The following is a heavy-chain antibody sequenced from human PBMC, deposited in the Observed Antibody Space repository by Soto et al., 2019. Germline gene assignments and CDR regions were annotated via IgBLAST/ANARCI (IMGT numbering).Heavy chain of an antibody. Sequence: QVQLVQSGAEVKKPGASVKVSCKASGYTFTSYGISWVRQAPGQGLEWMGWISAYNGNTNYAQKLQGRVTMTTDTSTSTAYMELRSLRSDDTAVYYCARLKEGYWSGGSCYYYYGMDVWGQGTTVTVSS. V-gene: IGHV1-18*01. CDR3: ARLKEGYWSGGSCYYYYGMDV. D-gene: IGHD2-15*01. J-gene: IGHJ6*02. CDR1: GYTFTSYG. CDR2: ISAYNGNT.